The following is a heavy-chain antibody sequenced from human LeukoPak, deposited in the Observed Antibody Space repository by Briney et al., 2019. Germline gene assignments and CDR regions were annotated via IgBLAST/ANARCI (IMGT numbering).Heavy chain of an antibody. J-gene: IGHJ4*02. CDR3: ARQWIQLWTPFDY. CDR1: GYTFTTYG. D-gene: IGHD5-18*01. Sequence: ASVKVCCKASGYTFTTYGLSWVRQAPGQGLGWMGWISAYNGNRHYAQKLQGRVTMTADTSTGTAYMELRSLRSDDTAIYYCARQWIQLWTPFDYWGQGTLVTVSS. CDR2: ISAYNGNR. V-gene: IGHV1-18*01.